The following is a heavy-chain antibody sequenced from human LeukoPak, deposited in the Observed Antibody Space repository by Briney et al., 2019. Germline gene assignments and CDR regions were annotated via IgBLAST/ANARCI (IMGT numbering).Heavy chain of an antibody. CDR3: ARTTTRIAVAPLDY. CDR2: INHSGST. CDR1: GGSFSGYY. Sequence: KPSETLSLTCAVYGGSFSGYYWSWIRQPPGKGLEWIGEINHSGSTNYNPSLKSRVTISVDTSKNQFSLKLSSVTAADTAVYYCARTTTRIAVAPLDYWGQGTLVTVSS. D-gene: IGHD6-19*01. V-gene: IGHV4-34*01. J-gene: IGHJ4*02.